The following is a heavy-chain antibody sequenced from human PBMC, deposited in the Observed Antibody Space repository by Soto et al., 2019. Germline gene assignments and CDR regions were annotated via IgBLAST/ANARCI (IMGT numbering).Heavy chain of an antibody. CDR2: ISYDGSNK. CDR3: AKRLTYGMDV. CDR1: GFTFSSYG. D-gene: IGHD3-9*01. J-gene: IGHJ6*02. Sequence: GGSLRLSCAASGFTFSSYGMHWVRQAPGKGLEWVAVISYDGSNKYYADSVKGRFTISRDNSKNTLYLQMNSLRAEDTAVYYCAKRLTYGMDVWGQGTTVNVSS. V-gene: IGHV3-30*18.